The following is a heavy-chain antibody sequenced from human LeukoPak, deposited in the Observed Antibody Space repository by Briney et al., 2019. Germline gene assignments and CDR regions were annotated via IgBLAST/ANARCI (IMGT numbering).Heavy chain of an antibody. CDR1: GFTFSSYA. CDR2: ISYDGSNK. CDR3: ASGADLGDPLGY. J-gene: IGHJ4*02. V-gene: IGHV3-30-3*01. Sequence: PGGSLRLSCAASGFTFSSYAMHWVRQAPGKGLEWVAVISYDGSNKYYADSVKGRFTISRDNSKNTLYLQMNSLRAEDTAVYYCASGADLGDPLGYWGQGTLVTVSS. D-gene: IGHD2-21*02.